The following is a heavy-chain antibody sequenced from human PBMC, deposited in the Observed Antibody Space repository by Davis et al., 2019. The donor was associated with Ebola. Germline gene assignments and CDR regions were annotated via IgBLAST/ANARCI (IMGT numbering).Heavy chain of an antibody. CDR1: GGTFSSYA. D-gene: IGHD2-2*01. Sequence: SVKVSCKASGGTFSSYAISWVRQAPGQGLEWMGRIIPILGIANYAQKFQGRVTITADKSTSTAYMELSSLRSEDTAVYYCARLGYCSSTSCSAYYYYGMDVWGQGTTVTVSS. V-gene: IGHV1-69*04. CDR3: ARLGYCSSTSCSAYYYYGMDV. J-gene: IGHJ6*02. CDR2: IIPILGIA.